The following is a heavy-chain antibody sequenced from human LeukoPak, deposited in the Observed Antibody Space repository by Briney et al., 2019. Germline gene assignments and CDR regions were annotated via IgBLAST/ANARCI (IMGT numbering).Heavy chain of an antibody. V-gene: IGHV3-74*01. D-gene: IGHD2-21*02. CDR3: ARDPIVVVTEYAFDI. Sequence: GGSLRLSCAASGFTFSSYWMHWVRQAPGKGLVWVSRINSDGSSTSYADSVKGRFTISRDNAKNSPYLQMNSLRAEDTAVYYCARDPIVVVTEYAFDIWGQGTMVTVSS. J-gene: IGHJ3*02. CDR1: GFTFSSYW. CDR2: INSDGSST.